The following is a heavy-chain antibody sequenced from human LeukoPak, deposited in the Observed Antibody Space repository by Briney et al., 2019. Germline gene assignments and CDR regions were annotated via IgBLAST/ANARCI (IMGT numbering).Heavy chain of an antibody. Sequence: GGSLRLSCAASGFTFSSYSMNWVRQAPGKGLEWVSYISSSSSTIYYADSVKGRFTISRDNAKNSLYLQMNSLRAEDTAVYYCARDGQWLVDDAFDIWGQGTMVTVSS. CDR3: ARDGQWLVDDAFDI. V-gene: IGHV3-48*01. CDR1: GFTFSSYS. D-gene: IGHD6-19*01. CDR2: ISSSSSTI. J-gene: IGHJ3*02.